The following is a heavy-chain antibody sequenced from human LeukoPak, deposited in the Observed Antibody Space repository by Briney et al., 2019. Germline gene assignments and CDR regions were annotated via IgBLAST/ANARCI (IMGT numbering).Heavy chain of an antibody. Sequence: ASVRVSRKASGYTFTGYYMHWVRQAPGQGLEWMGWINPNSGGTNYAQKFQGRVTMTRDTSISTAYMELSRLRSDDTAVYYCARVGIVVVNSWYYFDYCGQGSQVTVSS. CDR2: INPNSGGT. J-gene: IGHJ4*02. V-gene: IGHV1-2*02. CDR1: GYTFTGYY. CDR3: ARVGIVVVNSWYYFDY. D-gene: IGHD2-21*01.